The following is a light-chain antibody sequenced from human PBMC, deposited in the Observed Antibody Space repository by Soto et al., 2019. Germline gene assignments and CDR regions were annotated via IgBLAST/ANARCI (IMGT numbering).Light chain of an antibody. V-gene: IGKV3-15*01. CDR3: QQYNNWWT. CDR2: GAS. Sequence: EVVMTQSPATLSMSPGERATLSCRASQSVSSSLAWYQQKPGQAPRLLIYGASTRATGIPDRFSGSGSETEFTLTISSLQAEDLAIYYCQQYNNWWTVGQGTKVEIK. J-gene: IGKJ1*01. CDR1: QSVSSS.